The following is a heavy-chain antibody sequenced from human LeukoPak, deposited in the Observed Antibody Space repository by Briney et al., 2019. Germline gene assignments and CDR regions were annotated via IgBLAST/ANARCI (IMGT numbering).Heavy chain of an antibody. J-gene: IGHJ4*02. CDR3: AADIVQPLALIDK. Sequence: GGSLRLSCVASGFSFSTSWMSWVRQAPGKGLEWVGRVKSKADAGTTDYAAPVKGRFTISRDDSESTLYLQMMSLKTEDTAVYYCAADIVQPLALIDKWGQGTLVIVSS. CDR2: VKSKADAGTT. CDR1: GFSFSTSW. V-gene: IGHV3-15*01. D-gene: IGHD1-14*01.